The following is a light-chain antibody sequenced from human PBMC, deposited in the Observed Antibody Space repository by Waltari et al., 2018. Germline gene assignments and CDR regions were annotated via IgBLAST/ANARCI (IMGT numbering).Light chain of an antibody. CDR2: EVS. Sequence: QSALTQPASVSGSPGQSITISCTGTSSDVGTYNLLSWYQHHPGKAPKLMIYEVSKRPSGVSYRFSGSKSGNTASLTISGLQTDDEADYYCCSYAGSSTVVFGGGTKLTVL. CDR3: CSYAGSSTVV. CDR1: SSDVGTYNL. V-gene: IGLV2-23*02. J-gene: IGLJ2*01.